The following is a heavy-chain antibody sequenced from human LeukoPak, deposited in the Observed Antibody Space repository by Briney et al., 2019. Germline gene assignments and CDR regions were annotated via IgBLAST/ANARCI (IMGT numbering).Heavy chain of an antibody. CDR1: GGPMNNYY. CDR2: ISDSGST. J-gene: IGHJ5*02. Sequence: PSETLSLTCTVSGGPMNNYYWSWIRQAPGKGLEWIGYISDSGSTNYNPSPRSRVTISVDTSKNQFSLKLSSVTAADTALYYCARYDYGDCWFDPWGQGTLVTVSS. CDR3: ARYDYGDCWFDP. V-gene: IGHV4-59*01. D-gene: IGHD4-17*01.